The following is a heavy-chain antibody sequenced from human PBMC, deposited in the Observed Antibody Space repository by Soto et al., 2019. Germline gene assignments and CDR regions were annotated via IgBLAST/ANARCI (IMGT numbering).Heavy chain of an antibody. D-gene: IGHD1-26*01. CDR3: AILGYSGGYGYFDY. CDR1: GFTVSSNY. V-gene: IGHV3-66*01. CDR2: IYSGGST. Sequence: EVQLVESGGGLVQPGGSLRLSCAASGFTVSSNYMSWVRQAPGKGLEWVSAIYSGGSTYYADSVKGRFTISRDNSKNGLYLRMTGLRAEAKGVYYCAILGYSGGYGYFDYWGQGTLVTVSS. J-gene: IGHJ4*02.